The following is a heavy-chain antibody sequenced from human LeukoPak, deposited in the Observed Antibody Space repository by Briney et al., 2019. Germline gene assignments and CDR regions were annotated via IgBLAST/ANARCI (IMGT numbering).Heavy chain of an antibody. CDR1: GGSFSTDY. D-gene: IGHD3-16*02. V-gene: IGHV4-59*01. CDR3: ARAVISFAGLIAKGFDS. J-gene: IGHJ4*02. CDR2: IYYSGFT. Sequence: SETLSLTCTVSGGSFSTDYWSWIRQPPGKGLEWIGYIYYSGFTDYNPSLKSRVTMSVDTSKNQLSLKLSSVTAADTAVYFCARAVISFAGLIAKGFDSWGQGTLVTISS.